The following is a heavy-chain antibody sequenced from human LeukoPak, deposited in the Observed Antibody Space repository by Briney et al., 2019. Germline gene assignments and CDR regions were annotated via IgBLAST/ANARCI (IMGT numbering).Heavy chain of an antibody. CDR2: IRYDGSNK. Sequence: PGGSLRLSCAASGSTFSSYGMHWVRQAPGKGLEWVAFIRYDGSNKYYADSVKGRFTISRDNSKNTLYLQMNSLRAEDTAVYYCAKEGPTEWNYYYYYMDVWGKGTTVTVSS. CDR3: AKEGPTEWNYYYYYMDV. J-gene: IGHJ6*03. CDR1: GSTFSSYG. V-gene: IGHV3-30*02. D-gene: IGHD3-3*01.